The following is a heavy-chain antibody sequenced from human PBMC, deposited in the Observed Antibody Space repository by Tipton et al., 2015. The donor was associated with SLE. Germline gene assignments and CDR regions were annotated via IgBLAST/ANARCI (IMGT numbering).Heavy chain of an antibody. J-gene: IGHJ4*02. D-gene: IGHD1-1*01. CDR3: ARLHGGDNYYFDY. Sequence: TLSLTCAVSGYFISSGYYWGWIRQPPGKGLEWIGSLSNSGSSYYNPSLESRVTMSVDTSMNQFSLKLFSVTAADTAVYYCARLHGGDNYYFDYWGQGTLVTVSS. CDR1: GYFISSGYY. V-gene: IGHV4-38-2*01. CDR2: LSNSGSS.